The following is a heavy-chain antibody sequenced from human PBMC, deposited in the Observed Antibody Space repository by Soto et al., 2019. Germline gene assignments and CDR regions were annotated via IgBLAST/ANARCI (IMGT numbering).Heavy chain of an antibody. J-gene: IGHJ5*02. CDR2: IDPSDSYT. V-gene: IGHV5-10-1*01. CDR1: GYSFTRYW. Sequence: GESLKISCKGSGYSFTRYWISWERQMPGKGLEWMGRIDPSDSYTNYSPSFQGHVTISADKSISTAYLQWSSLKASDTAMYYCARRHSSSSAFDPWGQGTLVTVSS. D-gene: IGHD6-13*01. CDR3: ARRHSSSSAFDP.